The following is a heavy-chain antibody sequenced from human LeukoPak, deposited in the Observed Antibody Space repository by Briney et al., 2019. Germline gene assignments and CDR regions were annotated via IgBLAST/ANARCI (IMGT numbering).Heavy chain of an antibody. CDR2: IKQDGSEK. CDR1: GVTFSNYW. J-gene: IGHJ4*02. V-gene: IGHV3-7*01. Sequence: GGSLRLSCAASGVTFSNYWMSWVRQAPGKGLEWVANIKQDGSEKYYVDSVKGRFTISRDNAKNSLYLQMNSLRAEDTAVYYCVSTATFDYWGQGTLVTVPS. CDR3: VSTATFDY. D-gene: IGHD2-21*02.